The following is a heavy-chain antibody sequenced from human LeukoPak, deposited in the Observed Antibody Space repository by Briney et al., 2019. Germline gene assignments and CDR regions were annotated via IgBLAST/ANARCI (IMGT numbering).Heavy chain of an antibody. CDR3: ALAGIAAAGNPPYSDY. J-gene: IGHJ4*02. V-gene: IGHV2-5*02. Sequence: SGPTLVNPTQTLTLTCTFSGFSLSTSGVGVGWIRQPPGKALEWLALIYWDDDKRYSPSLKSRLTITKDTSKNQVVLTMTNMDPVDTATYYCALAGIAAAGNPPYSDYWGQGTLVTVSS. CDR1: GFSLSTSGVG. D-gene: IGHD6-13*01. CDR2: IYWDDDK.